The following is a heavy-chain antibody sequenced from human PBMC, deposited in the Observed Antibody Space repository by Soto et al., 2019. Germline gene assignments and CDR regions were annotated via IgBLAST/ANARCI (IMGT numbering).Heavy chain of an antibody. D-gene: IGHD5-18*01. J-gene: IGHJ3*02. V-gene: IGHV4-39*01. Sequence: QLQLQESGPGLVKPSETLSLTCNVSGVSVSSSSYYWGWIRQPPGKGLDWIGSIYYSGSTYYNPSLKGRVTISVDTSKNQFSLRLSSVTAADTAVYYCASHIKCGYSNGYEAFDIWGRGTMVTVSS. CDR2: IYYSGST. CDR1: GVSVSSSSYY. CDR3: ASHIKCGYSNGYEAFDI.